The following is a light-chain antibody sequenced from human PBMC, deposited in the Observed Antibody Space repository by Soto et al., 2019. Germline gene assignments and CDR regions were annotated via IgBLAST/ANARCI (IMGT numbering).Light chain of an antibody. J-gene: IGKJ1*01. CDR2: EAS. CDR3: QQRSKWPRT. Sequence: EIVLTQSPSTLSLYPGERATLSCRASQSVGNNLAWYQQKPGQAPGLLIYEASTRATGIPARFSGSGSGTDFTLTISSLEPEDLAVYFCQQRSKWPRTFGQGTKVDIK. V-gene: IGKV3-11*01. CDR1: QSVGNN.